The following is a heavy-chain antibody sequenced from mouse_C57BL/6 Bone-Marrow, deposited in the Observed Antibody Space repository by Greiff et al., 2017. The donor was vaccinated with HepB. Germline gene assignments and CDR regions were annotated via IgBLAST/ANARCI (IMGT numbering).Heavy chain of an antibody. CDR3: ARDHYDYHYYAMDY. D-gene: IGHD2-4*01. CDR1: GFTFSDFY. V-gene: IGHV7-1*01. J-gene: IGHJ4*01. Sequence: EVMLVESGGGLVQSGRSLRLSCATSGFTFSDFYMEWVRQAPGKGLEWIAASRNIANDYTTEYSVSVKGRFIVSTDTSQSILYLQMNTLRAEDTAIYYCARDHYDYHYYAMDYWGQGTSVTVSS. CDR2: SRNIANDYTT.